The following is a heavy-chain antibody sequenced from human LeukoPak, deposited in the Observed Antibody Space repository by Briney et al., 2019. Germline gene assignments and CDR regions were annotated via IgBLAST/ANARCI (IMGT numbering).Heavy chain of an antibody. J-gene: IGHJ4*02. D-gene: IGHD5-18*01. CDR2: INSDGSST. V-gene: IGHV3-74*01. Sequence: VQPGGSLRLSCTASGFTLSIYWMHWVRQPPGKGLVWVSRINSDGSSTSYADSVKGRFTISRDNAKNTLYLQMNSPRVEDTALYYCARDAPGNTALDYWGQGSLVTVSS. CDR3: ARDAPGNTALDY. CDR1: GFTLSIYW.